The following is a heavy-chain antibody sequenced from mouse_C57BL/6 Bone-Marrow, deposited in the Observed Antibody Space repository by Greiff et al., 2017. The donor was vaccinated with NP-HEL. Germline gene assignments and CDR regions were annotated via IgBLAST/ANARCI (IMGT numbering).Heavy chain of an antibody. CDR1: GYTFTSYW. D-gene: IGHD2-2*01. Sequence: QVQLQQPGAELVRPGSSVKLSCKASGYTFTSYWMHWVKQRPIQGLEWIGNIDPSDSETHYNQKFKDKATLTVDKSSSTAYMQLSSLTSEDSAFYYCARYVYVSYYAMDYWGQGTSVTVSS. J-gene: IGHJ4*01. CDR2: IDPSDSET. V-gene: IGHV1-52*01. CDR3: ARYVYVSYYAMDY.